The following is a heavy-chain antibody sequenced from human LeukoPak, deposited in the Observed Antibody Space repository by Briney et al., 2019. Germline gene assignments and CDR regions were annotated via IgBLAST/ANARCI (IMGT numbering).Heavy chain of an antibody. CDR3: ARRLGQRITMVRGVIRVGAFDI. CDR2: INHSGST. D-gene: IGHD3-10*01. J-gene: IGHJ3*02. CDR1: GGSISSYY. Sequence: TSETLSLTCTVSGGSISSYYWSWIRQPPGKGLEWIGEINHSGSTNYNPSLKSRVTISVDTSKNQFSLKLSSVTAADTAVYYCARRLGQRITMVRGVIRVGAFDIWGQGTMVTVSS. V-gene: IGHV4-34*01.